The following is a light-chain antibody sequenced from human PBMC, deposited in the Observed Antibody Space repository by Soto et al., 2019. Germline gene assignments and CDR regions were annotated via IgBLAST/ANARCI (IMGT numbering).Light chain of an antibody. Sequence: QSVLTQPRSASGTPGQRVTISCSGSSSNIGSNTVNWYQQLPGTAPKLLISNNNQRPSGVPDRFSGSKSGTSASLAISGLQSEDEADYYCSSYAGGNNWVFGGGTKVTVL. CDR3: SSYAGGNNWV. CDR2: NNN. J-gene: IGLJ3*02. CDR1: SSNIGSNT. V-gene: IGLV1-44*01.